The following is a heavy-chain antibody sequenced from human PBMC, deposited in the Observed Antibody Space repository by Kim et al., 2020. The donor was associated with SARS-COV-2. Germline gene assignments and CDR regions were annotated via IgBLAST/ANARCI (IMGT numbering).Heavy chain of an antibody. D-gene: IGHD1-26*01. J-gene: IGHJ1*01. Sequence: TKYNPSLESGLTMSVDVSKNQFSLKLTSLTAADTAVYFCAKEEGREGGLDYWGPGTLVTVSS. CDR2: T. CDR3: AKEEGREGGLDY. V-gene: IGHV4-4*07.